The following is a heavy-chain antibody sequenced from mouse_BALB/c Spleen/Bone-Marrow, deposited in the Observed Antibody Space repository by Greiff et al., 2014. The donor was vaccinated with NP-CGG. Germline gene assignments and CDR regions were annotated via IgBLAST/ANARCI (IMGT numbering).Heavy chain of an antibody. CDR1: GYTFTSYW. CDR2: IYPGSGST. V-gene: IGHV1S22*01. J-gene: IGHJ4*01. CDR3: TRGDYPYFPMDY. Sequence: LQQSGSELVRPGASVKLSCKASGYTFTSYWMHWVKQRPGQGLEWIGNIYPGSGSTNYDEKFKNKATLTVDPSPSAAYMQLRSLTSEDSAVYYCTRGDYPYFPMDYWGQGTSVTVSS. D-gene: IGHD2-4*01.